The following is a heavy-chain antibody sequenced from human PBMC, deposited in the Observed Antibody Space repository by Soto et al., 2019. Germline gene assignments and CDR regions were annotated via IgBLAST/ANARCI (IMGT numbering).Heavy chain of an antibody. J-gene: IGHJ6*02. V-gene: IGHV1-3*01. CDR1: GYTFTSYA. CDR2: INAGNGNT. D-gene: IGHD3-3*01. CDR3: ARGAYDFWSGYSPYYYYGMDV. Sequence: ASVKVSCKASGYTFTSYAMHWVRQAPGQRLEWMGRINAGNGNTKYSQKFQGRVTITADESTSTAYMELSSLRSEDTAVYYCARGAYDFWSGYSPYYYYGMDVWGQGTTVTVSS.